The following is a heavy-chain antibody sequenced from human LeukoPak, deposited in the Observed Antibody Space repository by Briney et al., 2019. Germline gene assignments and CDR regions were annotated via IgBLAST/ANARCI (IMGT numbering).Heavy chain of an antibody. CDR3: TTEIRRLLWFGEVDY. J-gene: IGHJ4*02. D-gene: IGHD3-10*01. Sequence: GGSLRLSCAASGFTFSNAWMSRVRQAPGKGLEWVGRIKSKTDGGTTDYAAPVKGRFTISRDDSKNTLYLQMNSLKTEDTAVYYCTTEIRRLLWFGEVDYWGQGTLVTVSS. V-gene: IGHV3-15*01. CDR1: GFTFSNAW. CDR2: IKSKTDGGTT.